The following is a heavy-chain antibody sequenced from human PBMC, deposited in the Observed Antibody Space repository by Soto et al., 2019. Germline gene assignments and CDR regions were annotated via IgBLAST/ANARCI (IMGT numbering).Heavy chain of an antibody. Sequence: RLSCAASGFTFSLYEMIWVRQAPGKGLEWVSYISTSGTAIYYADSVKGRFTISRDNSKSSLFLQMDSLRADDTAVYYCVRDGYGDPYYYYGMDVWGQGTTVTVS. J-gene: IGHJ6*02. CDR1: GFTFSLYE. V-gene: IGHV3-48*03. CDR2: ISTSGTAI. D-gene: IGHD4-17*01. CDR3: VRDGYGDPYYYYGMDV.